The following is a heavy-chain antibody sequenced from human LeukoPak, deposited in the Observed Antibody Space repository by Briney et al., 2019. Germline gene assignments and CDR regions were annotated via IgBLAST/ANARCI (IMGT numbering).Heavy chain of an antibody. D-gene: IGHD2-15*01. CDR3: AREGGGCSGGSCYSAKYYFDY. V-gene: IGHV4-61*02. J-gene: IGHJ4*02. CDR1: GGSISSGSYY. CDR2: ISTSGST. Sequence: PSQTLSLTCTVYGGSISSGSYYWSWIRQPAGKGLEWIGRISTSGSTNYNPSLKSRVTISVDTSKNEFSLKLSSVTAADTAVYYCAREGGGCSGGSCYSAKYYFDYWGQGTLVTVSS.